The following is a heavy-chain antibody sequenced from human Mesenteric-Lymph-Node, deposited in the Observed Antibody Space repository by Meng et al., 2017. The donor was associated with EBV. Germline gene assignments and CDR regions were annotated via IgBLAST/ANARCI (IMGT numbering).Heavy chain of an antibody. CDR1: GYTFVNYD. CDR2: INAGNGNT. V-gene: IGHV1-3*01. J-gene: IGHJ4*02. D-gene: IGHD6-19*01. CDR3: ARDPYSSGWYYFDY. Sequence: QGQVVQSGPEVKKPGASVKVSCKTSGYTFVNYDINWVRQATGQGLEWMGWINAGNGNTKYSQKFQGRVTITRDTSASTAYMELSSLRSEDTAVYYCARDPYSSGWYYFDYWGQGTLVTVSS.